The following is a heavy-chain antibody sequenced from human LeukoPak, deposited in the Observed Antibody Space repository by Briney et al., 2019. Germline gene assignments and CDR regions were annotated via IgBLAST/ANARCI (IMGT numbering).Heavy chain of an antibody. CDR1: GSTFSSYA. CDR2: ISGTGANT. V-gene: IGHV3-23*01. CDR3: AYADNNGWYYFDY. J-gene: IGHJ4*02. D-gene: IGHD6-19*01. Sequence: GGPLRLSCAVSGSTFSSYAMTWVRQAPGKGLEWVSAISGTGANTYYADSVKGRFTTSRDNPRSTLYLQMNSLSNEDTAVYYCAYADNNGWYYFDYWGQGTLVTVSS.